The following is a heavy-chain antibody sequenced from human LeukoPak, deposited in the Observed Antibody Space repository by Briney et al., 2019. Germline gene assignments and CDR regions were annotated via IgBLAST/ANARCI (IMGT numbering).Heavy chain of an antibody. J-gene: IGHJ5*02. Sequence: GGSLRLSCAASGFTFDDYAMHWVRQAPGKGLEWVSGISWNSGSIGYADSVKGRFTISRDNAKNSLYLQLNSLRAEDMALYYCAKGGYSSSPGWFDPWGQGTLVTVSS. CDR1: GFTFDDYA. V-gene: IGHV3-9*03. D-gene: IGHD6-6*01. CDR2: ISWNSGSI. CDR3: AKGGYSSSPGWFDP.